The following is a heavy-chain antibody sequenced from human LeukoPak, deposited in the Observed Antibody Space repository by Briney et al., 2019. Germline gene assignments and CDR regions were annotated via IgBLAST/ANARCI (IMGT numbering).Heavy chain of an antibody. Sequence: GGSLRLSCAASGFTFSSYGMHWVRQAPGKGLEWVAFIRYDGSNKYYADSVKGRFTISRDNSKNTLYLQMNSLRAEDTAVYYCAKPLVYGDYGGPFDYWGQGTLVTVSS. CDR2: IRYDGSNK. V-gene: IGHV3-30*02. CDR3: AKPLVYGDYGGPFDY. D-gene: IGHD4-17*01. J-gene: IGHJ4*02. CDR1: GFTFSSYG.